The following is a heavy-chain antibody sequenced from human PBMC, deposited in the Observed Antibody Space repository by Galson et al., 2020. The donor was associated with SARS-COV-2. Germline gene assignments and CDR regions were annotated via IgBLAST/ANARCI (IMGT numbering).Heavy chain of an antibody. Sequence: QLGESLKISCAASGFTFSNYWMSWVRQAPGKGLEWVANINQDGSDTYYVDSVKGRFTISRDNAKNSLYLEMISLRADDTAVFYCARAATVGTVDYWGQGTLVTVSS. CDR2: INQDGSDT. CDR1: GFTFSNYW. V-gene: IGHV3-7*01. CDR3: ARAATVGTVDY. J-gene: IGHJ4*02. D-gene: IGHD4-4*01.